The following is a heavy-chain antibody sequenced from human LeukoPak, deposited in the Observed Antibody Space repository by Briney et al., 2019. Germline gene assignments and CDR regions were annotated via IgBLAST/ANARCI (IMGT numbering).Heavy chain of an antibody. D-gene: IGHD2-21*02. Sequence: PGGSLRLSCAAFGFTFSSYAVNWVRQAPGKGLEWVSTISGSGGSTFYADSVKGRFTISRDNSKNTLYLQMNSLRAEDTAVYYCAKVKCGGDCYDYFDYWGQGTLVTVSS. CDR1: GFTFSSYA. J-gene: IGHJ4*02. V-gene: IGHV3-23*01. CDR2: ISGSGGST. CDR3: AKVKCGGDCYDYFDY.